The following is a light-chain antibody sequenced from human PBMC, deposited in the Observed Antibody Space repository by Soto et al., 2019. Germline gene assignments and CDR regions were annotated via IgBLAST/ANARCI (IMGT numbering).Light chain of an antibody. J-gene: IGKJ1*01. V-gene: IGKV3-20*01. CDR1: QSVSSSY. CDR3: QQYGATCT. Sequence: VGARSPFTLTLSPGEMATLDGGASQSVSSSYLASYQKQPGQATSLLIPAASRRATGIPDRFSGSGSATDFPPTINRLEAEDFTVYFCQQYGATCTFGQGTQLDIK. CDR2: AAS.